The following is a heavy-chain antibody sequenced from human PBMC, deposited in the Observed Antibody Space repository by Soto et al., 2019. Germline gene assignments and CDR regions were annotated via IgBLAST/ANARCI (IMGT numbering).Heavy chain of an antibody. CDR2: ISAYNGNT. D-gene: IGHD6-13*01. CDR1: GYTFTSYG. J-gene: IGHJ4*02. CDR3: ARGLSFQWYSRQYYFDY. Sequence: ASVKVSCKASGYTFTSYGISWVRQAPGQGLEWMGWISAYNGNTNYAQKLQGRVTMTTDTSTSTAYMELRSLRSDDTAVYYCARGLSFQWYSRQYYFDYWGQGTLVTVSS. V-gene: IGHV1-18*01.